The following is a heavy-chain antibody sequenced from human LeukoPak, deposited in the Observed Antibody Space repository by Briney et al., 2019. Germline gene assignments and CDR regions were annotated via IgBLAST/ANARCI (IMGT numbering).Heavy chain of an antibody. CDR1: GGSISSGGYY. CDR3: ARSPTIAARPYYMDV. J-gene: IGHJ6*03. D-gene: IGHD6-6*01. Sequence: SETLSLTCTVSGGSISSGGYYWSWIRQPPGKGLEWIGNIYHSGSTYYNPSLKSRVTISVDRSKNQFSLKLSSVTAADTAVYYCARSPTIAARPYYMDVWGKGTTVTVSS. CDR2: IYHSGST. V-gene: IGHV4-30-2*02.